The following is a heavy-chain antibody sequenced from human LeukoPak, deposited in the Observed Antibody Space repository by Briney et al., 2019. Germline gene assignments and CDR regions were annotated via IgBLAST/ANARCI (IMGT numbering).Heavy chain of an antibody. CDR2: TNPNSGNT. CDR1: GYTFTTYD. Sequence: ASVKVSCKASGYTFTTYDINWVRQATGQALEWMGWTNPNSGNTGYAQKFQGRVTINRNSSISTAYMELSSLRSEDTAVYYCARGPAGGVRQWLNYYYMDVWGKGTTVTVSS. V-gene: IGHV1-8*03. CDR3: ARGPAGGVRQWLNYYYMDV. J-gene: IGHJ6*03. D-gene: IGHD6-19*01.